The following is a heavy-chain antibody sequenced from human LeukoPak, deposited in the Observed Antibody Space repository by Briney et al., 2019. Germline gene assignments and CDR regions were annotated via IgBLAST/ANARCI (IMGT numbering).Heavy chain of an antibody. D-gene: IGHD1-26*01. Sequence: GGSLRLSCAASGFTFSSYAMSWVRQAPGKGLEWVSAIRGSGGSTYYADSVKGRFTISRDNSKNTLYLQMNSLRAEDTAVYYCAKEGGFDRTYYYYYYGMDVWGQGTTVTVSS. CDR1: GFTFSSYA. V-gene: IGHV3-23*01. CDR2: IRGSGGST. J-gene: IGHJ6*02. CDR3: AKEGGFDRTYYYYYYGMDV.